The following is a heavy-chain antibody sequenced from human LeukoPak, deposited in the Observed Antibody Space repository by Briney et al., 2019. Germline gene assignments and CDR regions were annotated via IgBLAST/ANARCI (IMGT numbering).Heavy chain of an antibody. Sequence: QPGRSLTPSCAASEFTFTTYGMHWVRQAPGKGLEWVAFIYYDGSNIYYADYVKGRFTISRDISKNTLYQQMDSLRAEDTAIYYCARDWKTNSFDYWGQGTLVTVSS. D-gene: IGHD1-1*01. CDR3: ARDWKTNSFDY. V-gene: IGHV3-33*01. CDR2: IYYDGSNI. J-gene: IGHJ4*02. CDR1: EFTFTTYG.